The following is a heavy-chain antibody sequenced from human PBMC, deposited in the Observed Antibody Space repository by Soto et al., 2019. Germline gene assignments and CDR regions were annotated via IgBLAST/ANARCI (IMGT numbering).Heavy chain of an antibody. CDR3: AKGLVSGRYHYYYGTDV. D-gene: IGHD1-26*01. V-gene: IGHV3-23*01. J-gene: IGHJ6*02. CDR2: ISGSGDDT. Sequence: EVEVLESGGGLVQPGGSLRLSCAASGFTFRNYAMSWIRQAPGKGLEWVSGISGSGDDTHFGDSVKGRFTISRDNSKKTLYLQMNGVRADDTALYYCAKGLVSGRYHYYYGTDVWGQGTTVIVSS. CDR1: GFTFRNYA.